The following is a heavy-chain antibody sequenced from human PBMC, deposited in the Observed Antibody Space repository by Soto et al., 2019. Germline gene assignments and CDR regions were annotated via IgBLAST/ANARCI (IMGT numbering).Heavy chain of an antibody. CDR2: INPNSGGT. V-gene: IGHV1-2*04. CDR3: ARDYYVGGSYYYYYYGMDV. D-gene: IGHD1-26*01. CDR1: GYTFTGYY. Sequence: ASVKVSCKASGYTFTGYYMHWVRQAPGQGLEWMGWINPNSGGTNYAQKFQGWVTMTRDTSISTAYMELSRLRSDDTAVYYCARDYYVGGSYYYYYYGMDVWGQATTVTVSS. J-gene: IGHJ6*02.